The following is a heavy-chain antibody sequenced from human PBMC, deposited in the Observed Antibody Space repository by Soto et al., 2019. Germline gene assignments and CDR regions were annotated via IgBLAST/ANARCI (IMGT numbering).Heavy chain of an antibody. Sequence: GASVKVSCKASGYTFTSYGISWVRQAPGQGLEWMGGIIPIFGTANYAQKFQGRVTITADESTSTAYMELSSLRSEDTAVYYCARAYSSSSNYYYYGMDVWGQGTTVTVSS. J-gene: IGHJ6*02. D-gene: IGHD6-6*01. V-gene: IGHV1-69*13. CDR2: IIPIFGTA. CDR3: ARAYSSSSNYYYYGMDV. CDR1: GYTFTSYG.